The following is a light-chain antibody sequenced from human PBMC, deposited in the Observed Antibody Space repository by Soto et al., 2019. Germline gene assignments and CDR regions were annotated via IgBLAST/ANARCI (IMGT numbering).Light chain of an antibody. CDR2: GAS. CDR1: QSVSSSY. CDR3: QQYGDSPLT. V-gene: IGKV3-20*01. Sequence: EIVLTQSPGTLSLSPGERATLSCRASQSVSSSYLAWYQQKPGQAPRLLIYGASNRATGIPDRFSGSGSGTDFTLTISRLEPEDFAVYYCQQYGDSPLTFGGGTKLEIK. J-gene: IGKJ4*01.